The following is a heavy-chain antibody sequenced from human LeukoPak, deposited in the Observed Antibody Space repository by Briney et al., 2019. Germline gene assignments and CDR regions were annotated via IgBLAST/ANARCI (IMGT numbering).Heavy chain of an antibody. CDR3: ARDSGADIAARLNY. V-gene: IGHV3-7*01. D-gene: IGHD6-6*01. CDR2: IKQDGSGK. J-gene: IGHJ4*02. CDR1: GFTFSSYW. Sequence: PGGSLRLSCAASGFTFSSYWMSWVRQAPGKGLEWVANIKQDGSGKYYVDSVKGRFTISRDNAKISLYLQMNSLRAEDTAVYYCARDSGADIAARLNYWGQGTLVTVSS.